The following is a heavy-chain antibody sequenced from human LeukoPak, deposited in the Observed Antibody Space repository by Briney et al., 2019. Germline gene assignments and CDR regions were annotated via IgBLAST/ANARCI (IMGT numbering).Heavy chain of an antibody. D-gene: IGHD3-10*01. CDR3: ASLISLGS. J-gene: IGHJ4*02. CDR2: INHSGST. CDR1: GGSFSGYY. V-gene: IGHV4-34*01. Sequence: SETLSLTWAVYGGSFSGYYWSWIRQPPGKGLEWIGEINHSGSTNYNPSLKSRVTISVDTSKNQFSLKLSSVTAADTAVYYCASLISLGSWGQGTLVTVSS.